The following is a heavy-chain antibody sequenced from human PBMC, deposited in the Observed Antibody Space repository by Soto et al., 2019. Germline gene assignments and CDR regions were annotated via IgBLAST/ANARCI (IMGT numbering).Heavy chain of an antibody. D-gene: IGHD3-3*01. CDR3: ARHSASSWSYYYYMDV. V-gene: IGHV4-39*01. CDR1: GGSISSSNYY. CDR2: IYYSGST. Sequence: PSETLSLTCTVSGGSISSSNYYWGCIRQPPGKGLEWIGSIYYSGSTYYNPSLKSRVTISVDTSKNQFSLKLSSVIAADTAVYYCARHSASSWSYYYYMDVWGKGTTVTVSS. J-gene: IGHJ6*03.